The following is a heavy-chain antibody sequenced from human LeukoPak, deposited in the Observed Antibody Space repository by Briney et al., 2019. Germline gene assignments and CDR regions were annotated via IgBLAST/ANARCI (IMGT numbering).Heavy chain of an antibody. CDR3: SGHGSSSY. V-gene: IGHV3-23*01. CDR1: GFTFSSYA. J-gene: IGHJ4*02. Sequence: GGSLRLSCVASGFTFSSYAMSWVRQAPGKGLEWVSGISGSGGSTYNADSVKGRFTISRDNSKNTLYLQMNSLRAEDTALYYASGHGSSSYWGQGTLVAVSS. D-gene: IGHD6-13*01. CDR2: ISGSGGST.